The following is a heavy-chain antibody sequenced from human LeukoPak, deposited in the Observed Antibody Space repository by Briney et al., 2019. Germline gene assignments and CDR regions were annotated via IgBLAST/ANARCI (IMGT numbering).Heavy chain of an antibody. CDR3: GRTLRRDVYNFGPDY. CDR1: GFSLTTSPMC. CDR2: IAWDDDK. D-gene: IGHD5-24*01. Sequence: SGPALVRPTQTLTLTCTFSGFSLTTSPMCVSWIRQPPGKALEWLARIAWDDDKYYSTSLKTRLTISKDTSKNQVVLTMTSMDPVDTATYYCGRTLRRDVYNFGPDYWGQGILVTVSS. V-gene: IGHV2-70*11. J-gene: IGHJ4*02.